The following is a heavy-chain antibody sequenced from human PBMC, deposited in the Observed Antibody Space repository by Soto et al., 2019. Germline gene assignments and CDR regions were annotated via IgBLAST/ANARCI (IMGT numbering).Heavy chain of an antibody. Sequence: SETLSLTCAVSGGSXSSGGYSWSWIRQPPGKGLEWIGYIYHSGSTYYNPSLKSRVTISVDRSKNQFSLKLSSVTAADTAVYYCARESDSSIEPWGQGTLVTVSS. CDR3: ARESDSSIEP. D-gene: IGHD2-15*01. CDR1: GGSXSSGGYS. V-gene: IGHV4-30-2*01. J-gene: IGHJ5*02. CDR2: IYHSGST.